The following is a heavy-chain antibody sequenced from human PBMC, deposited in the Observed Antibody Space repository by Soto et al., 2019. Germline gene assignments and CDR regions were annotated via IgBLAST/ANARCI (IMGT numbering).Heavy chain of an antibody. Sequence: SVKVSCKASGGTFSTYTITWVRQAPGQGLEWMGRIIPIIGIINYAQKFQGRVTISADKFTGTAYMELTGLRSDDTAVYYCAGDPDSHYNDSHASSYPWGQGTLVNVSS. D-gene: IGHD4-4*01. CDR3: AGDPDSHYNDSHASSYP. CDR2: IIPIIGII. CDR1: GGTFSTYT. J-gene: IGHJ5*02. V-gene: IGHV1-69*04.